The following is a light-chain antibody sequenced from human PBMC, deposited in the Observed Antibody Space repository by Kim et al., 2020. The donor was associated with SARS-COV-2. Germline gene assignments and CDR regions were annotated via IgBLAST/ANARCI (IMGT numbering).Light chain of an antibody. V-gene: IGLV3-9*01. J-gene: IGLJ2*01. CDR3: QVWDSSHVV. Sequence: SYELTKPLSVSVALGQTARITCGGNNIGSKNLHWYQQKPGQAPVLVIYRDSNRPSGIPERFSGSNSGNTATLTISRAQAGDEADYYCQVWDSSHVVFGGGTQLTVL. CDR1: NIGSKN. CDR2: RDS.